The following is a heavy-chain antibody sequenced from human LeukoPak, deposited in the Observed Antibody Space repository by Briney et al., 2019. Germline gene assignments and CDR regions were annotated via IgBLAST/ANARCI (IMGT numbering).Heavy chain of an antibody. CDR3: ASVTGTLDY. CDR1: GYTFTGYY. CDR2: INPNSGGT. D-gene: IGHD1-7*01. Sequence: ASVKVSCKASGYTFTGYYMPWVRQAPGQGLEWMGWINPNSGGTNYAQKFQGRVTMTRDTSISKAYMELSGLRADDTAVYYCASVTGTLDYWGQGTLVTASS. J-gene: IGHJ4*02. V-gene: IGHV1-2*02.